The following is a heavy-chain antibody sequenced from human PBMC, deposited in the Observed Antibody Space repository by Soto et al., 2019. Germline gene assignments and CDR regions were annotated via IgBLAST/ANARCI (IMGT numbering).Heavy chain of an antibody. J-gene: IGHJ5*02. CDR1: GFSLSTSGVG. V-gene: IGHV2-5*02. CDR3: AHISVPFPEVVNWFDP. D-gene: IGHD2-15*01. Sequence: SGPTLVNPTQTLTLTCTFSGFSLSTSGVGVGWIRQPPGKALEWLALIYWDDDKRYSPSLKSRLTITKDTSKNQVVLTMTNMDPVDTATYYCAHISVPFPEVVNWFDPWGQGTLVTVSS. CDR2: IYWDDDK.